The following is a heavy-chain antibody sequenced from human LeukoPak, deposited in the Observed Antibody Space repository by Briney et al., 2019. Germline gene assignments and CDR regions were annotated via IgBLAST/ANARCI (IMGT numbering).Heavy chain of an antibody. V-gene: IGHV4-59*01. Sequence: SETLSLTCSVSGGSISSYYWSWIRQPPGKGLEWIGYIYYSGSTNYNPSLKSRVTISVDTSKNQFSLKLSSVTAADTAVYYCARARGAYGMDVWGQGTTVTVSS. CDR2: IYYSGST. CDR3: ARARGAYGMDV. J-gene: IGHJ6*02. CDR1: GGSISSYY.